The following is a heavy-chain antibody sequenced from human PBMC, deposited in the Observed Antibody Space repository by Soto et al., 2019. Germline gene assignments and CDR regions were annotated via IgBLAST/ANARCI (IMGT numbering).Heavy chain of an antibody. J-gene: IGHJ5*02. CDR1: GFTFSSYA. V-gene: IGHV3-23*01. CDR2: ISGSGGST. CDR3: AKETSPEYSSGWYP. Sequence: GGSLRLSCXASGFTFSSYAMSWVRQAPGKGLEWVSAISGSGGSTYYADSVKGRFTISRDNSKNTLYLQMNSLRAEDTAVYYCAKETSPEYSSGWYPWGQGTLVTVSS. D-gene: IGHD6-19*01.